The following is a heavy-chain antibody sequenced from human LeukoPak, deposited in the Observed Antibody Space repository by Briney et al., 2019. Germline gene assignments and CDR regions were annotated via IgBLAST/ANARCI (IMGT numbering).Heavy chain of an antibody. J-gene: IGHJ4*02. D-gene: IGHD1-26*01. CDR3: AKGRDWELRGVIDY. CDR1: GFTFDDYA. V-gene: IGHV3-9*03. CDR2: ISWNSGSI. Sequence: QSGGSLRLSCAASGFTFDDYAMHWVRQAPGKGLEWVSGISWNSGSIGYADSVKGRFTISRDNAKNSLYLQMNSLRAEDMALYYCAKGRDWELRGVIDYWGQGTLVTVSS.